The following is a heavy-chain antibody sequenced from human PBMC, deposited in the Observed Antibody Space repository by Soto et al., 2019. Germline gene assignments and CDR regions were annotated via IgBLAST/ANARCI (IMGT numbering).Heavy chain of an antibody. D-gene: IGHD3-9*01. Sequence: PGGSLRLSCAASGFTFSSYGMHWVRQAPGKGLEWVAVISYDGSNKYYADSVKGRFTISRDNSKNTLYLQMNSLRAEDTAVYYCAKDGRYILTGVYGMDVWGQGTTVTVSS. CDR1: GFTFSSYG. V-gene: IGHV3-30*18. CDR2: ISYDGSNK. CDR3: AKDGRYILTGVYGMDV. J-gene: IGHJ6*02.